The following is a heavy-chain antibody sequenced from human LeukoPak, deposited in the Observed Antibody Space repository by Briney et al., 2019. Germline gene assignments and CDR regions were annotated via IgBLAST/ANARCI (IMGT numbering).Heavy chain of an antibody. D-gene: IGHD3-22*01. CDR3: AEAPPSLCYDDSSAWRYYFAY. CDR2: LKQSGST. V-gene: IGHV4-34*01. J-gene: IGHJ4*02. CDR1: GGSFSGYY. Sequence: SEALSRTRAVYGGSFSGYYWSWIRQPPGKGLAWIGELKQSGSTDYNPSPNSRVAISVDTSRTQFSLELTTETAPDPAVYYCAEAPPSLCYDDSSAWRYYFAYWGQGPLVTVSA.